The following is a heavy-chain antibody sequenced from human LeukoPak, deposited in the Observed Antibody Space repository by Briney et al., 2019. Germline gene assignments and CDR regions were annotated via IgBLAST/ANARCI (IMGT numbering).Heavy chain of an antibody. CDR3: ARLYSGSFNWYFDL. V-gene: IGHV4-61*05. Sequence: PSETLSLTCTVSGGSITSSSYYWGWIRQPPEKGLEWIGYIYYSGSTNYNPSLKSRVTISVDTSKNQFSLKLSSVTAADTAVYYCARLYSGSFNWYFDLWGRGTLVTVSS. D-gene: IGHD1-26*01. CDR1: GGSITSSSYY. J-gene: IGHJ2*01. CDR2: IYYSGST.